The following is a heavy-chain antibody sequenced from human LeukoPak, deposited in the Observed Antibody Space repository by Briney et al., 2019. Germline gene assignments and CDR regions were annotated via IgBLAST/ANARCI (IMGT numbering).Heavy chain of an antibody. CDR2: ISYSGST. CDR3: ARGPTTDYFDL. CDR1: GGSINSYY. J-gene: IGHJ4*02. Sequence: SETLSLTCTVSGGSINSYYWSWIRQPPGKGLESIGYISYSGSTNYNPSLKSRVTISVDMSKNQFSLKLSSVTAADTAIYYCARGPTTDYFDLWGQGTLVTVSS. D-gene: IGHD4-17*01. V-gene: IGHV4-59*08.